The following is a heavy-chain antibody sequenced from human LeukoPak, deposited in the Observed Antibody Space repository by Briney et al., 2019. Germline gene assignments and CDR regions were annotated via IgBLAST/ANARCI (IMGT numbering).Heavy chain of an antibody. V-gene: IGHV4-59*08. CDR1: GHSISSYY. CDR2: IYYSGST. Sequence: SETLSLTCTVSGHSISSYYWSWIRQPPGKGLEWIGFIYYSGSTNYNPSLKSRVTISVDTSKNQFSLKLTSVTAADTAVFYCARYVASSWNVFDIWGQGTMVTVSS. CDR3: ARYVASSWNVFDI. J-gene: IGHJ3*02. D-gene: IGHD6-13*01.